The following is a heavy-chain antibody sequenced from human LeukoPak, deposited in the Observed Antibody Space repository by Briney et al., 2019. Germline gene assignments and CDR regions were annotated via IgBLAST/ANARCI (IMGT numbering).Heavy chain of an antibody. CDR3: ARAKDSSGYYSLYYFDN. J-gene: IGHJ4*02. D-gene: IGHD3-22*01. Sequence: SQTLSLTCTVSGGSISSGPYPWAWIRQPLGKGLEWIGYIYHSGSASYNPSLMSRLTISVDTSKNQFSLKLSSVTAADTAVYYCARAKDSSGYYSLYYFDNWGQGTLVTVSS. CDR2: IYHSGSA. V-gene: IGHV4-30-4*07. CDR1: GGSISSGPYP.